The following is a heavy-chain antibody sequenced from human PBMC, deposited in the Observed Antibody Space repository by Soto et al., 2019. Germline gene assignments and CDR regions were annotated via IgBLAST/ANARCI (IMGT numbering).Heavy chain of an antibody. CDR1: GFIFSSYA. V-gene: IGHV3-30*09. Sequence: QVQLVESGGGVVQPGRSLRLSCAASGFIFSSYAMHWVRQAPGKGLEWVAVISSDGSNRYYADSVGGRFAISRDNSENTVYLHMSSLTGDDTAVFYCAKAPWNFALTHYFDFWGQGTLVTVSS. D-gene: IGHD1-7*01. J-gene: IGHJ4*02. CDR3: AKAPWNFALTHYFDF. CDR2: ISSDGSNR.